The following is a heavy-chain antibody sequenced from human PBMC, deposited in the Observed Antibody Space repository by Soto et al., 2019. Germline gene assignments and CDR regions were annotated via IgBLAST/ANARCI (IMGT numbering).Heavy chain of an antibody. Sequence: QVQLVQSGAEVKKPGASVKVSCKASGYTFTSYDINWVRQATGQGLEWMGWMNPNSGNTGYAQKLQGRLTMTRNTSISTAYMELSSLRSEDTAVYYCARERSAAGTGWFDPWRQGTLVTVSS. D-gene: IGHD6-13*01. CDR1: GYTFTSYD. V-gene: IGHV1-8*01. CDR3: ARERSAAGTGWFDP. J-gene: IGHJ5*02. CDR2: MNPNSGNT.